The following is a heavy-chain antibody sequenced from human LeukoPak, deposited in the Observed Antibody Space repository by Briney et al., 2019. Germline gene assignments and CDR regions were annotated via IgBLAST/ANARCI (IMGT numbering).Heavy chain of an antibody. CDR1: GGSISSNY. D-gene: IGHD3-22*01. J-gene: IGHJ4*02. V-gene: IGHV4-4*07. Sequence: SKTLTLTCTVSGGSISSNYWSWIRQPAGKGLDWIGRICGSGSTIYNTALWGRVTMSVDTSKNQVSLNLSCVTCADTAVYYCARDLGGLYYDSSGTDYWGQGTLVTVSS. CDR2: ICGSGST. CDR3: ARDLGGLYYDSSGTDY.